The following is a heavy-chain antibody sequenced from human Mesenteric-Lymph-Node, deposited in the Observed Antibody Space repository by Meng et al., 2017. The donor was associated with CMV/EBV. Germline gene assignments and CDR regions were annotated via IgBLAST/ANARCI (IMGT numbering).Heavy chain of an antibody. J-gene: IGHJ6*02. V-gene: IGHV1-69*10. CDR1: GGTFSRYA. CDR3: ARSVTTVTRGVYYYYGMDV. D-gene: IGHD4-11*01. CDR2: IIPILGIA. Sequence: SVKVSCKASGGTFSRYAISWVRQAPGQGLEWMGGIIPILGIANYAQKFQGRVTITADKSTSTAYMELSSLRSEDTAVYYCARSVTTVTRGVYYYYGMDVWGQGTTVTVSS.